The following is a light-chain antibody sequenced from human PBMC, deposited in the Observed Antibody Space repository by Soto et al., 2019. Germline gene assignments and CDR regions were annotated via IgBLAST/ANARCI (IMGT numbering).Light chain of an antibody. Sequence: IVLTQSPGTLSLSPGERATLSCRASQSVSSSYLAWYQQKPGQAPRLLIYGASSRATGIPDRFSGSGSGTGFTLTISRLEPEDVAVYYCQQYGSSPPEYTFGQGTKLEIK. J-gene: IGKJ2*01. CDR1: QSVSSSY. CDR2: GAS. CDR3: QQYGSSPPEYT. V-gene: IGKV3-20*01.